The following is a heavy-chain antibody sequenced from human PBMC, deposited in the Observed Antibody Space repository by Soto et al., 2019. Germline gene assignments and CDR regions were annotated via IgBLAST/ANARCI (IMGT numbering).Heavy chain of an antibody. J-gene: IGHJ4*02. Sequence: GALRLSCVASGLTFGSRAMSWVRQAPGEGLQWVSTITDTGGDAKYADSVRGRFVISRDNSKKTLYLQMTSLTAEDSAMYFCARGSTDSYPGSRIFDFWGRGTLVTVSS. CDR3: ARGSTDSYPGSRIFDF. D-gene: IGHD3-10*01. CDR2: ITDTGGDA. CDR1: GLTFGSRA. V-gene: IGHV3-23*01.